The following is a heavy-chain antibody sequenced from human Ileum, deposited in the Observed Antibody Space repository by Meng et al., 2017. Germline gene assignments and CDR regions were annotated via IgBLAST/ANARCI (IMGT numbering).Heavy chain of an antibody. CDR2: IYWDDDK. J-gene: IGHJ4*02. D-gene: IGHD3-22*01. V-gene: IGHV2-5*02. Sequence: ITLKESGPTLVKPTQTLTLTCTFSGFSLSTSGVGVGWIRQPPGKALEWLALIYWDDDKRYSPSLKSRLTITKDTSKNQVVLTMTNMDPVDTATYYCAHSYYYDSSGYYQLFDYWGQGTLVTVSS. CDR3: AHSYYYDSSGYYQLFDY. CDR1: GFSLSTSGVG.